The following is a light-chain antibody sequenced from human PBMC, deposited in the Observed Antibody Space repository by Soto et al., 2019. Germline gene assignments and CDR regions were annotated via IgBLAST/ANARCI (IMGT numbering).Light chain of an antibody. CDR2: GAS. CDR1: QGVSSSY. V-gene: IGKV3-20*01. CDR3: QQYGSLSWT. J-gene: IGKJ1*01. Sequence: EIVLTQSPGTLSLSPGERATLSCRASQGVSSSYLAWYQQKPGQAPRIIIFGASGRATGIPDRFSGSGSGTDFTLTISRLEPEDFAVYYCQQYGSLSWTFGQGTKVDNK.